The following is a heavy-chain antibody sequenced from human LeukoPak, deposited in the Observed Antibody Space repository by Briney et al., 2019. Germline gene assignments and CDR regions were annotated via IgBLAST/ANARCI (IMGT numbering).Heavy chain of an antibody. V-gene: IGHV3-30-3*01. CDR2: ISYDGSNK. CDR3: ARDLSLGDFWSGYPTYYFDY. D-gene: IGHD3-3*01. J-gene: IGHJ4*02. CDR1: GFTFSSYA. Sequence: GRSLRLSCAASGFTFSSYAMHWVRQAPGKGLEWVAVISYDGSNKYYADSVKGRFTISRDNAKNSLYLQMDSLRAEDTAVYYCARDLSLGDFWSGYPTYYFDYWGQGTLVTVSS.